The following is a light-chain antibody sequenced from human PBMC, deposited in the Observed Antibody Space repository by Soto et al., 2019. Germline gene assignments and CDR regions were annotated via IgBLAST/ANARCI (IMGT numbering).Light chain of an antibody. Sequence: EIVLTQSQGTPSLSPGERATLSCRASQSVSSSFLAWYQQKPGQAPRLLIYGASTMASGIPDRFSGSGSGTACTLTSSRVEPADSAVYYWQQYDSSPWTFGQGTKVES. V-gene: IGKV3-20*01. CDR2: GAS. CDR1: QSVSSSF. CDR3: QQYDSSPWT. J-gene: IGKJ1*01.